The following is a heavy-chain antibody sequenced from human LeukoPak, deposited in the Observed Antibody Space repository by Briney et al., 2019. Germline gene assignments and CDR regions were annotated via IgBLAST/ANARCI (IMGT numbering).Heavy chain of an antibody. CDR3: ARVLRGLYNLGD. D-gene: IGHD3-10*01. CDR2: ISSSSDLM. V-gene: IGHV3-48*02. J-gene: IGHJ4*02. Sequence: PGGSLRLSCEASGFSLSISGTHWVRQAPGKGVEWVSYISSSSDLMSYVASVKGRFTVSRDNAKNSLFLQMNSLRDEDTAVYYCARVLRGLYNLGDWGQGTLVTVSS. CDR1: GFSLSISG.